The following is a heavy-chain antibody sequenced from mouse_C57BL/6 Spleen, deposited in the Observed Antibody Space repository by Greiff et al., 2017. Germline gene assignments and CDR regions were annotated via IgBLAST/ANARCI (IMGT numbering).Heavy chain of an antibody. CDR1: GYTFTSSW. J-gene: IGHJ2*01. CDR3: ARERAYYYGSDY. D-gene: IGHD1-1*01. V-gene: IGHV1-72*01. Sequence: QVQLQQSGAELARPGASVTLSCKASGYTFTSSWMHWVKQRPGRGLEWIGRINPNSGGTKYNEKFKSKATLTVDKPSSTAYMQLSSLTSDDSAVYYCARERAYYYGSDYWGQGTTLTVSS. CDR2: INPNSGGT.